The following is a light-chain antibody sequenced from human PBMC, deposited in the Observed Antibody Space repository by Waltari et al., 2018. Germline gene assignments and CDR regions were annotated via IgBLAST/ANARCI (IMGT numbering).Light chain of an antibody. CDR3: QQYNNWPLT. V-gene: IGKV3-15*01. CDR2: GAS. Sequence: DIVMTQSPATLSVSPGERATLSCRASQSVSSTLAWSQQKPGQAPRPLIYGASTRATGIPARFSGSGSGTEFTLTISSLQSEDFAVYYCQQYNNWPLTFGGGTKVEIK. CDR1: QSVSST. J-gene: IGKJ4*01.